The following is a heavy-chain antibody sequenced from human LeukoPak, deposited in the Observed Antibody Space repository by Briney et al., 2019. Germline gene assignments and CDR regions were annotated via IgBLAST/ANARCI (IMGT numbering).Heavy chain of an antibody. V-gene: IGHV4-59*01. CDR1: GASISSYY. Sequence: SETLSLTCTVSGASISSYYWSWIRQPPGKGLEWIGYIYYSGSTHYNPSLKSRVTISVDTSKNQFSLELSSVTAADTAVYYCASGPYPAAGTDHQFDYWGQGTLVTVSS. D-gene: IGHD6-13*01. CDR2: IYYSGST. J-gene: IGHJ4*02. CDR3: ASGPYPAAGTDHQFDY.